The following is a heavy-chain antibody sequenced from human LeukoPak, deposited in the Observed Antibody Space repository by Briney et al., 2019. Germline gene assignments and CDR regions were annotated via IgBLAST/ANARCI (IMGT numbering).Heavy chain of an antibody. CDR1: GFTFSSCE. Sequence: GGSLRLSCAASGFTFSSCEMNWVRQAPGKGLEWVSYISSSGSTIYYADSVKGRFTISRDNAKNSLYLQMNSLRAEDTAVYYCARDGESYYDRSSYWGQGSLVTVSS. CDR2: ISSSGSTI. J-gene: IGHJ4*02. V-gene: IGHV3-48*03. CDR3: ARDGESYYDRSSY. D-gene: IGHD3-22*01.